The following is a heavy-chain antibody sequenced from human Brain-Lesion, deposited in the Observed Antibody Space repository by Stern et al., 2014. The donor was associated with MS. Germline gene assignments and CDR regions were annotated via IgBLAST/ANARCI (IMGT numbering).Heavy chain of an antibody. V-gene: IGHV1-2*02. Sequence: QVQLVESGAEVKKPGASVKVSCKTSGYIFTGYYIHWVRQAPGQGLEWLAWVKPNTGGPKYAQKYQGRVTMSRATYISTPYVELSSLTSDDTAVYYCARDQRGITIFGVVTDYYYLGMDVWGQGTTVTVSS. CDR2: VKPNTGGP. J-gene: IGHJ6*02. CDR1: GYIFTGYY. CDR3: ARDQRGITIFGVVTDYYYLGMDV. D-gene: IGHD3-3*01.